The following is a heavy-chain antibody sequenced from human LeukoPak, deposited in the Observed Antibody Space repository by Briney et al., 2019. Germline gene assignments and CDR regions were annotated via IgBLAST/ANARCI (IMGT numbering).Heavy chain of an antibody. CDR2: ISGSGGST. V-gene: IGHV3-23*01. CDR3: ARNRATVSPFDY. CDR1: GFTFSSYA. Sequence: GGSLRLSCAASGFTFSSYAMSWVRQAPGKGLEWVSAISGSGGSTYYADSVKGRFTISRDNAKNSLYLQMNSLRAEDTAVYYCARNRATVSPFDYWGQGTLVTVSS. J-gene: IGHJ4*02. D-gene: IGHD4-17*01.